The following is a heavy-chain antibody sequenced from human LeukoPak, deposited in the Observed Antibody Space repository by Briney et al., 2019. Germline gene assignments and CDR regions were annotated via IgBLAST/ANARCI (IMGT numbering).Heavy chain of an antibody. CDR3: ARDLPSSSSGGGDY. D-gene: IGHD6-6*01. CDR2: ISYDGSNK. J-gene: IGHJ4*02. CDR1: GGTFSSYA. Sequence: SCKASGGTFSSYAMHWVRQAPGKGLEWVAVISYDGSNKYYADSVKGRFTISRDNSKNTLYLQMNSLRAEDTAVYYCARDLPSSSSGGGDYWGQGTLVTVSS. V-gene: IGHV3-30-3*01.